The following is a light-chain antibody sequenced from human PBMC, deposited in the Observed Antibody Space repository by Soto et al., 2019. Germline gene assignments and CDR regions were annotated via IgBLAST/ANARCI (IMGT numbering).Light chain of an antibody. V-gene: IGKV3-15*01. J-gene: IGKJ5*01. CDR2: DAS. CDR1: QSVSSN. Sequence: EIVMSQSPATLSVSPGERATLSCRASQSVSSNLAWYQQKPGQAPRLLIFDASTRATVIPTRFSGSGSETDFTLTITSLEPEDFAVYYCQQRNNWPPITFGQGTRLEIK. CDR3: QQRNNWPPIT.